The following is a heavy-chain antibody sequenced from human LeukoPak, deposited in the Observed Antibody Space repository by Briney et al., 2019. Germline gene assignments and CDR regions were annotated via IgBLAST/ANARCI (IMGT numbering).Heavy chain of an antibody. CDR1: GGSITSGDYY. J-gene: IGHJ3*02. CDR3: ARHHDEIAVAGTRAFDI. CDR2: IYYSGST. Sequence: SQTLSLTCTVSGGSITSGDYYWGWIRQPRGKGLEWIGSIYYSGSTYYNPSLKSRVTISVDTSKNQFSLKLSSVTAADTAVYYCARHHDEIAVAGTRAFDIWGQGTMVTVSS. V-gene: IGHV4-39*01. D-gene: IGHD6-19*01.